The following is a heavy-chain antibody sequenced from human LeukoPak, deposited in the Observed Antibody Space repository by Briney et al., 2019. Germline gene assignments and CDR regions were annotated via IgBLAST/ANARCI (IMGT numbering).Heavy chain of an antibody. CDR1: GFTFSSYG. D-gene: IGHD3-3*01. CDR2: IRYDGSNK. Sequence: GGSLRLSCAASGFTFSSYGVHWVRQAPGKGLEWVAFIRYDGSNKYYADSVKGRFTISRDDSKNTLYLQMNSLRAEDTAVYYCARSDFWRETLVDVWGKGTTVTVSS. V-gene: IGHV3-30*02. J-gene: IGHJ6*04. CDR3: ARSDFWRETLVDV.